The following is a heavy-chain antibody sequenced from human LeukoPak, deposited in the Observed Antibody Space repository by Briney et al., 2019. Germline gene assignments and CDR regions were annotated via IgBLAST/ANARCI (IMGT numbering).Heavy chain of an antibody. CDR2: ISGSGGST. CDR3: ARDLPPAPWNGMDV. V-gene: IGHV3-23*01. J-gene: IGHJ6*02. D-gene: IGHD2-2*01. CDR1: GFTLTSYA. Sequence: PGGSLRLSCAASGFTLTSYAMSWVRQARGKGLEWVSTISGSGGSTYYADSVKGRFSISRDNSKNTLYLQMNNLRAEDTAVYYCARDLPPAPWNGMDVWGQGTTVTVSS.